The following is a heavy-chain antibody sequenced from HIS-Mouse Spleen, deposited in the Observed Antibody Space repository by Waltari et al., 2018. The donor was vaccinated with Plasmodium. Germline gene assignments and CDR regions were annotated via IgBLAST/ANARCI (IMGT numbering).Heavy chain of an antibody. D-gene: IGHD5-18*01. J-gene: IGHJ4*02. Sequence: QVQLQESGPGLVKPSETLSLTCTVSGGSISSYYWSWIRQPPGKGLEWIGYIYYSGSTNYNPSLKSRVTISVDTSKNQFSLKLSSVTAADTAVYYGARLRYSYGYFDYWGQGTLVTVSS. CDR1: GGSISSYY. CDR3: ARLRYSYGYFDY. CDR2: IYYSGST. V-gene: IGHV4-59*08.